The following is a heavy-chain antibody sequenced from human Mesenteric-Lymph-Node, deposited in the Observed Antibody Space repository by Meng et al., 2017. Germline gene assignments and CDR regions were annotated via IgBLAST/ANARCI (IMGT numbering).Heavy chain of an antibody. CDR1: GYTFTGYY. V-gene: IGHV1-2*02. CDR2: INPNSGGT. D-gene: IGHD3-9*01. J-gene: IGHJ1*01. Sequence: ASVKVSCKASGYTFTGYYMHWVRQAPGQGLEWMGWINPNSGGTNYAQKFQGRVTMTRDTSISTAYMELSRLRSDDTAVYYCAKGTYDILTAEYFQHWGQGTLVTVSS. CDR3: AKGTYDILTAEYFQH.